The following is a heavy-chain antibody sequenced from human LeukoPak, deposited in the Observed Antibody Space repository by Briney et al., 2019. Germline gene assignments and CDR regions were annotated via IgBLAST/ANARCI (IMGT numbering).Heavy chain of an antibody. CDR3: ARGNVWFGEGGAFDI. V-gene: IGHV1-18*01. Sequence: ASVKVSCKASGYTFTSYGISWVRQAPGQGLEWMGWISAYNGNTNYAQKLQGRVTMTTDRSTSPAYMELRRVSSDDTAMYYCARGNVWFGEGGAFDIWGQGTMVTVSS. CDR1: GYTFTSYG. J-gene: IGHJ3*02. CDR2: ISAYNGNT. D-gene: IGHD3-10*01.